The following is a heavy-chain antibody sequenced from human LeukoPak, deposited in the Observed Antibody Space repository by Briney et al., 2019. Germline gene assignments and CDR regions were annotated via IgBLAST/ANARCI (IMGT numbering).Heavy chain of an antibody. CDR3: ATKRTLYYDSGGYSAFDI. Sequence: ASVKVSCKVSGNTLTELSMHWVRQAPGKGLEWMGGLDSEDGETIYAQKFQGRVTMTEDASTHTAYMELSSLRSEDTAVYYCATKRTLYYDSGGYSAFDIWGQGTMVTVSS. CDR2: LDSEDGET. D-gene: IGHD3-22*01. V-gene: IGHV1-24*01. CDR1: GNTLTELS. J-gene: IGHJ3*02.